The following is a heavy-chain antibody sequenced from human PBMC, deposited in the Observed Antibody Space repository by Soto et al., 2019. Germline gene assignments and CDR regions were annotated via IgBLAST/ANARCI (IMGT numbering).Heavy chain of an antibody. CDR1: GGTFSSYA. V-gene: IGHV1-69*06. D-gene: IGHD1-26*01. J-gene: IGHJ1*01. Sequence: QVQLVQSGAEVKKPGSSVKVSCKASGGTFSSYAISWVRQAPGQGLEWMGGIIPIFGTANYAQKFQGRVKITADKSTSTAYMELSSLRSEDTAVYYCARVLSGSDYRFEYFQHWCPCTLVTVCS. CDR3: ARVLSGSDYRFEYFQH. CDR2: IIPIFGTA.